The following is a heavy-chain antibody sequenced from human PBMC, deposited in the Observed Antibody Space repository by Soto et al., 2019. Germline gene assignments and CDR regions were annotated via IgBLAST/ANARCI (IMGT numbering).Heavy chain of an antibody. D-gene: IGHD3-22*01. J-gene: IGHJ6*02. V-gene: IGHV1-2*04. CDR1: GYTFTGYY. CDR3: AREINYYDSSGYYFSYGMDV. CDR2: INPNSGGT. Sequence: ASVKVSCKASGYTFTGYYMHWVRQAPGQGLEWMGWINPNSGGTNYAQKFQGWVTMTRDTSISTAYMELSRLRSDDTAVYYCAREINYYDSSGYYFSYGMDVWGQGTTVNVSS.